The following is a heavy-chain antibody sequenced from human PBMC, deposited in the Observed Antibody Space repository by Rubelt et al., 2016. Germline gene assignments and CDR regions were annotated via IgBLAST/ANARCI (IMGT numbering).Heavy chain of an antibody. CDR3: ATPRYCSSTSCYRERHAFDI. D-gene: IGHD2-2*01. CDR1: GGSFSGYY. V-gene: IGHV4-34*01. J-gene: IGHJ3*02. CDR2: INHSGST. Sequence: QVQLQQWGAGLLKPSETLSLTCAVYGGSFSGYYWSWIRQPPGKGLEWIGEINHSGSTNYNPSLKSRVTISGEPSKNQCSRKLSSVTAGDTAVYYCATPRYCSSTSCYRERHAFDIWGQGTMATVSS.